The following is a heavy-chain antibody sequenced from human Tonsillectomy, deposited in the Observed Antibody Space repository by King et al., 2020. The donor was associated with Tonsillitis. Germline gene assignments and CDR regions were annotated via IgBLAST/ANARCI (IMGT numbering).Heavy chain of an antibody. D-gene: IGHD2/OR15-2a*01. CDR3: ARHPHNHFDVNTYFPDVFDI. CDR2: IYPGDSNT. Sequence: VQLVESGAEVKKPGESLKISCKASGYIFTTYWIAWVRQMPGKGLECMGIIYPGDSNTRYSPSFQGQVTISADKSTSTASLQWSSLKASDSAIYYCARHPHNHFDVNTYFPDVFDIWGQGTLVTVSS. J-gene: IGHJ3*02. V-gene: IGHV5-51*01. CDR1: GYIFTTYW.